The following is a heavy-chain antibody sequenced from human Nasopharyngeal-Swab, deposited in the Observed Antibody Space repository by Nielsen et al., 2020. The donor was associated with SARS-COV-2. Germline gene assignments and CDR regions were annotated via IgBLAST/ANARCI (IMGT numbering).Heavy chain of an antibody. CDR1: GSSISSGYY. CDR2: IYTSGST. V-gene: IGHV4-38-2*02. J-gene: IGHJ6*03. D-gene: IGHD1-1*01. CDR3: AREVSTGTTGGGTNYYYYYYMDV. Sequence: SETLSLTCAVSGSSISSGYYWGWIRQPPGKGLEWIGSIYTSGSTNYNPSLKSRVTISVDTSKNQFSLKLSSVTAADTAVYYCAREVSTGTTGGGTNYYYYYYMDVWGKGTTVTVSS.